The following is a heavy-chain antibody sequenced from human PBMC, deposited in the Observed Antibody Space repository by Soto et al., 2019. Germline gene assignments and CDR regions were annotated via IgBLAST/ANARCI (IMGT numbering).Heavy chain of an antibody. V-gene: IGHV3-30*18. CDR2: ISYDGSNK. Sequence: GGSLRLSCAASGFTFSSYGMHWVRQAPGKGLEWVAVISYDGSNKYYADSVKGRFTISRDNSKNTLYLQMNSLRAEDTAVYYCAKGSHSGSYLFDYWGQGTLVTVSS. D-gene: IGHD1-26*01. J-gene: IGHJ4*02. CDR3: AKGSHSGSYLFDY. CDR1: GFTFSSYG.